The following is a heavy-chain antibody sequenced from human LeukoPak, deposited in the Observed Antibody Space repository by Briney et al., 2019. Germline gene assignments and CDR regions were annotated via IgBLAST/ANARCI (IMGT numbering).Heavy chain of an antibody. CDR2: TYYRSKWYN. CDR3: ARGVAGYFDI. D-gene: IGHD6-19*01. V-gene: IGHV6-1*01. J-gene: IGHJ3*02. Sequence: SQTLSLTCAISGDSDSSTAWNWIRQSPSRGLEWLGRTYYRSKWYNDYAVSVKSRITINPDTSKNQFSLQLNSLTPEDTAVYYCARGVAGYFDIWGQGTMVTVSS. CDR1: GDSDSSTA.